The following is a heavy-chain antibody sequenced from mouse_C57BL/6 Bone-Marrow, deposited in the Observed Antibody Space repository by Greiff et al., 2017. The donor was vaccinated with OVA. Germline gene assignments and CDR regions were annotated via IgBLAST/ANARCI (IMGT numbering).Heavy chain of an antibody. D-gene: IGHD2-1*01. CDR3: AREDGNWFAY. CDR1: GYTFTSYT. J-gene: IGHJ3*01. V-gene: IGHV1-4*01. CDR2: INPSSGYT. Sequence: QVQLQQSGAELARPGASVKMSCKASGYTFTSYTMHWVKQRPGQGLEWIGYINPSSGYTKYNQKFKDKATLTADKSASTAYMQLSSLTSEDSAVYYCAREDGNWFAYWGQGTLVTVSA.